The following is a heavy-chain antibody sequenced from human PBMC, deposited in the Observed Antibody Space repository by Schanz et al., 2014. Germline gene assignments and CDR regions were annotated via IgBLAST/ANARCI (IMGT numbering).Heavy chain of an antibody. D-gene: IGHD3-16*01. CDR1: GYTFTRYG. CDR3: ATIGVNDYWRFGLDL. Sequence: QVQLVQSGAEVKKPGASVKVSCKASGYTFTRYGINWVRQAPGQGLEWMGRIIPIVDITNYAQKFLGRVTITADKSTSTAYMELKSLRSAATAVYYCATIGVNDYWRFGLDLWGQGTTVTVSS. V-gene: IGHV1-69*09. J-gene: IGHJ6*02. CDR2: IIPIVDIT.